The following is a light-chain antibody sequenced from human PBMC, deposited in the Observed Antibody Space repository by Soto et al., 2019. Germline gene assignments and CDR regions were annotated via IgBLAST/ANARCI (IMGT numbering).Light chain of an antibody. CDR1: SSDVGSYNL. CDR3: CSYAGSSTLYAV. Sequence: QSALTQPASVSGSPGQSITISCTGTSSDVGSYNLVSWYQQHPGKAPKLMIYEGSKRPSGVSNRFSGSKSGNTASLTISGLQAEDEADYYCCSYAGSSTLYAVFGGGTKLTVL. CDR2: EGS. V-gene: IGLV2-23*01. J-gene: IGLJ2*01.